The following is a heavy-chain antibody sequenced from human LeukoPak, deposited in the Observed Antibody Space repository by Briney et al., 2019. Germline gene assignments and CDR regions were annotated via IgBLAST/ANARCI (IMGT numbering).Heavy chain of an antibody. CDR2: IMYDGSDK. D-gene: IGHD3-3*01. J-gene: IGHJ5*02. CDR1: GFTFSSND. CDR3: ARVSYDFWSGSSNNWFDP. Sequence: GGSLRLSCAASGFTFSSNDMNWVRQAPGKGLEWVAFIMYDGSDKYYADSVKGRFTISRDNAKNSLYLQMNSLRAEDTAVYYCARVSYDFWSGSSNNWFDPWGQGTLVTVSS. V-gene: IGHV3-30*02.